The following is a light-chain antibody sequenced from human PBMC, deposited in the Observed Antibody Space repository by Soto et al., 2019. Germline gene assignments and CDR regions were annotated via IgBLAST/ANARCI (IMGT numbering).Light chain of an antibody. CDR2: GAS. CDR1: QSVSST. V-gene: IGKV3-15*01. Sequence: PGERATLSCRSSQSVSSTSLAWYQQKPSQAPRLRIYGASTRATGIPARFSGSGSGTEFTLTISSLQSEDFAVYYCHQYDNWPKTFGQGTRLEIK. J-gene: IGKJ5*01. CDR3: HQYDNWPKT.